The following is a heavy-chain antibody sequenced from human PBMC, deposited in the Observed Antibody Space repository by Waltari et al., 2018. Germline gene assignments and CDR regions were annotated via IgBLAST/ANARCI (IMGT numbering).Heavy chain of an antibody. J-gene: IGHJ4*01. CDR2: IYPSGST. V-gene: IGHV4-38-2*01. CDR3: ARMFYDFWTGYSDY. CDR1: GFSISRGYQ. D-gene: IGHD3-3*01. Sequence: QVQLQESGPGLVKPSETLSLPCAVSGFSISRGYQWGWIRQPPGKGLEWIGSIYPSGSTYFNPSLKSRVTISVDTSKNKVSLRLSSVTAADTAVYYCARMFYDFWTGYSDYWGHGTLVTVSS.